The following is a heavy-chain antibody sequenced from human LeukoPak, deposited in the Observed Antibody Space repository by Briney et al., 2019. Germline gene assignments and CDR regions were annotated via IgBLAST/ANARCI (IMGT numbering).Heavy chain of an antibody. CDR2: ISGSGGST. CDR1: GFTFSSYA. V-gene: IGHV3-23*01. Sequence: GGSLRLSCAASGFTFSSYAMSWGRQAPGKGLEWVSAISGSGGSTYYADSVKGRFTISRDNSKNTLYLQMNSLRAEDTAVYYCARGDYDILTGYYSGGYFQHWGQGTLVTVSS. D-gene: IGHD3-9*01. CDR3: ARGDYDILTGYYSGGYFQH. J-gene: IGHJ1*01.